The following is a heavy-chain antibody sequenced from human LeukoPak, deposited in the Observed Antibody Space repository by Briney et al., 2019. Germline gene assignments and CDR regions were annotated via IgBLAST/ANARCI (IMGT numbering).Heavy chain of an antibody. CDR3: AREYCVDLVSDAFDI. D-gene: IGHD2-21*02. J-gene: IGHJ3*02. CDR2: INPNSGGT. Sequence: VASVKVSCKASGYTFTGYYMHWVRQAPGQGLEWMGWINPNSGGTNYAQKFQGRVTMTRDTSISTAYMELSRLRSDDTAVYYCAREYCVDLVSDAFDIWGQGTMVTVSS. CDR1: GYTFTGYY. V-gene: IGHV1-2*02.